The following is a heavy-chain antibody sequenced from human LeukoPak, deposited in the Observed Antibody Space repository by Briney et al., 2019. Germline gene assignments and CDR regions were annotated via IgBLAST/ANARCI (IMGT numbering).Heavy chain of an antibody. CDR1: GYSISSGYY. Sequence: SETLSLTCAVSGYSISSGYYWGWIRQPPGKGLEWIGSIYHSGSTYYNPSLKSRVTISVDTSKNQFSLKLSSVTAADTAVYYRAREVGSGYPYYFDYWGQGTLVTVSS. CDR3: AREVGSGYPYYFDY. D-gene: IGHD3-3*01. J-gene: IGHJ4*02. CDR2: IYHSGST. V-gene: IGHV4-38-2*02.